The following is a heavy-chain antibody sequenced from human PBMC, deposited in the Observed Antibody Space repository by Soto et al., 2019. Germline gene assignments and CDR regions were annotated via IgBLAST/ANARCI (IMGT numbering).Heavy chain of an antibody. CDR3: ARRYASGSYYYYGMDL. Sequence: PGGSLRLSCAASGFTFSDHYMDWVRQAPGKGLEWVGRTRNKANSYTTEYAASVKGRFTISRDDPKNSLYLQMNSLKTEDTAVYYRARRYASGSYYYYGMDLWGQGTTVTVSS. CDR1: GFTFSDHY. CDR2: TRNKANSYTT. J-gene: IGHJ6*02. V-gene: IGHV3-72*01. D-gene: IGHD3-10*01.